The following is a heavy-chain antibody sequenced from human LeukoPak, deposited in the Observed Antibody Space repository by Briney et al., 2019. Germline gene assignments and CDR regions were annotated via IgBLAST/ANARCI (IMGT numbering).Heavy chain of an antibody. CDR2: IIPIFGTA. J-gene: IGHJ4*02. V-gene: IGHV1-69*13. Sequence: ASVKVPCKASGGTSSSYAISWVRQAPGQGLEWMGGIIPIFGTANYAQKFQGRVTITADESTSTAYMELSSLRSEDTAVYYCARVPQARGYSYGIDYWGQGTLVTVSS. CDR1: GGTSSSYA. D-gene: IGHD5-18*01. CDR3: ARVPQARGYSYGIDY.